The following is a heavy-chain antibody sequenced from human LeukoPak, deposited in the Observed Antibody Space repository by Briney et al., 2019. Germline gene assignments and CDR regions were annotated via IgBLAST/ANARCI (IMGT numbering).Heavy chain of an antibody. CDR1: GYIFTTYY. V-gene: IGHV1-46*01. D-gene: IGHD3-9*01. CDR3: ARGTLLRYFDWLNFDY. Sequence: GASVKVSCKASGYIFTTYYMHWLRQAPGQGPEWMGIINPRGGSTDYAQKFQGRVTMTRDMSTSTVYMELSSLRSEDTAVYYCARGTLLRYFDWLNFDYWGQGTLVTVSS. J-gene: IGHJ4*02. CDR2: INPRGGST.